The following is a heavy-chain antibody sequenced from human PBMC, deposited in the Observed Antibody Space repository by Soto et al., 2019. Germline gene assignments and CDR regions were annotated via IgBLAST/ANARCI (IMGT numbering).Heavy chain of an antibody. CDR3: ARWWSGSRQGFDP. Sequence: QAQLQESGPGLVKPSQTLSLTCTVSGGSISSGDYYWSWIRQHPGKGLEGIGYIYYSGGTYYNPALKSRVTVSVDTSKNRFSLKRSFVTAADTAVYYCARWWSGSRQGFDPWGQGTLVTVSS. CDR1: GGSISSGDYY. D-gene: IGHD3-3*01. V-gene: IGHV4-31*03. J-gene: IGHJ5*02. CDR2: IYYSGGT.